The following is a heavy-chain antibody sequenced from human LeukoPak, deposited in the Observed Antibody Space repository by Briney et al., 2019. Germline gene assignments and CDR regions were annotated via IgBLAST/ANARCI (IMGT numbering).Heavy chain of an antibody. J-gene: IGHJ4*02. D-gene: IGHD4-17*01. CDR1: GVSISSNNW. CDR2: IYHSGST. V-gene: IGHV4-4*02. CDR3: ARAMNTYGSFDF. Sequence: SETLSLTCAVSGVSISSNNWWSWVRQPPGKGLEWIGEIYHSGSTNCNPSLKSRVTISVDKSKNQFSLKLSSVTAADTAMYYCARAMNTYGSFDFWGQGTLVTVSS.